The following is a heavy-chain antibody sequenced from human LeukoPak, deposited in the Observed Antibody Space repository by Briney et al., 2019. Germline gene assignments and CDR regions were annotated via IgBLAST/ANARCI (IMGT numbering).Heavy chain of an antibody. V-gene: IGHV3-21*01. J-gene: IGHJ4*02. CDR2: ISSSSSYI. Sequence: GGSLRLSCAASGFTFSSYSMNWVSQAPGKGLALVSSISSSSSYIYYADSVKGRFTISRDNAKNSLYLQMNSLRAEDTAVYYCARDVYSSSSGIFDYWGQGTLVTVSS. D-gene: IGHD6-6*01. CDR1: GFTFSSYS. CDR3: ARDVYSSSSGIFDY.